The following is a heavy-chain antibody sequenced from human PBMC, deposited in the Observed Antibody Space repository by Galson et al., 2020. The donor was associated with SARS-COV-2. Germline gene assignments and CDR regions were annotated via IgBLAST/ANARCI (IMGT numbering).Heavy chain of an antibody. J-gene: IGHJ4*02. Sequence: ASVKVSCKVSGYTLTELSMHWVRQAPGKGLEWMGGFDPEDGETIYAQKFQGRVTMTEDTSTDTAYMELSSLRSEDTAVYYCAIRSPFNYDSSGYRNFDYWGQGTLVTVSS. CDR1: GYTLTELS. V-gene: IGHV1-24*01. CDR2: FDPEDGET. D-gene: IGHD3-22*01. CDR3: AIRSPFNYDSSGYRNFDY.